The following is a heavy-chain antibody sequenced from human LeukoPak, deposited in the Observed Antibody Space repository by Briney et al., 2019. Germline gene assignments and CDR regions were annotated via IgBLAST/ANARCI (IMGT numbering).Heavy chain of an antibody. D-gene: IGHD2-21*01. CDR1: VFHFTRYG. V-gene: IGHV3-33*01. Sequence: GGPLTLSCAAPVFHFTRYGMHLGRQAPGKGVEGVAVIWYDGSHKYYADSEKGRFTITRDNSECTLYLLVHCVSGGDTAVYFCARDVAVHHSGRDVWGQGTTVTVSS. CDR2: IWYDGSHK. J-gene: IGHJ6*02. CDR3: ARDVAVHHSGRDV.